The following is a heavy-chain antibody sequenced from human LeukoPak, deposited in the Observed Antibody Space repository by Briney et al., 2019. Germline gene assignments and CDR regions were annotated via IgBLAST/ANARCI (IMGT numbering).Heavy chain of an antibody. Sequence: ASVKVSCKTSGYSENFYGITWVRQVAGQGLEWMGWISAQHGQTEYAPNSQDRVTMTTDTYTNTAYMELRSLRSDDAAVYYCAGSLGYCTSNVCYLKYWGQGTLVTVSS. V-gene: IGHV1-18*01. CDR2: ISAQHGQT. CDR3: AGSLGYCTSNVCYLKY. D-gene: IGHD2-8*01. CDR1: GYSENFYG. J-gene: IGHJ4*02.